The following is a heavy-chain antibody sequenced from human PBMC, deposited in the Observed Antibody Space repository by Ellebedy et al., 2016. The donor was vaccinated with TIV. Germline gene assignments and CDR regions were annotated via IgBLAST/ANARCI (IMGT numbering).Heavy chain of an antibody. J-gene: IGHJ6*02. Sequence: GGSLRLSCAASGFTFSSYVMHWVRQAPGKGLEWLTGIIGRGGSTKYVDSVKGRFTISRDNSKNTLFLQMNRLRGEDTAVYFCARSAKDHFYHAMDVWGQGTPVTVSS. CDR2: IIGRGGST. V-gene: IGHV3-23*01. D-gene: IGHD2/OR15-2a*01. CDR3: ARSAKDHFYHAMDV. CDR1: GFTFSSYV.